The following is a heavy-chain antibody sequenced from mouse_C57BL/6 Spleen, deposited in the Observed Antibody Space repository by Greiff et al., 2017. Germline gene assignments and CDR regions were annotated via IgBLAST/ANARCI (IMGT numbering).Heavy chain of an antibody. V-gene: IGHV1-54*01. CDR2: INPGSGGT. J-gene: IGHJ2*01. CDR1: GYAFTNYL. CDR3: ARDYGSSYYFDY. D-gene: IGHD1-1*01. Sequence: QVHVKQSGAELVRPGTSVKVSCKASGYAFTNYLIEWVKQRPGQGLEWIGVINPGSGGTNYNEKFKGKATLTADKSSSTAYMQLSSLTSEGSAVYFCARDYGSSYYFDYWGQGTTRTVSS.